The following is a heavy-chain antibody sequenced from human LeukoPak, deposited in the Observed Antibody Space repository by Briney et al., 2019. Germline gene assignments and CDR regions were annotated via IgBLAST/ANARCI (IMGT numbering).Heavy chain of an antibody. J-gene: IGHJ4*02. CDR3: ARDQEGFDY. V-gene: IGHV1-2*06. CDR2: INPNSGGT. Sequence: ASVKVSCKASGYTFTDYYMDWVRQAPGQGLEWMGRINPNSGGTSYAQRFQGRVTMTRDTSISTAYMDLSSLISDDTAVYYCARDQEGFDYWGQGTLVTVSS. CDR1: GYTFTDYY.